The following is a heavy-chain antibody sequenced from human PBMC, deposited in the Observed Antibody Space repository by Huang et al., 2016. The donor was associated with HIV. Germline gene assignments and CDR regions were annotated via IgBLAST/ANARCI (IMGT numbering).Heavy chain of an antibody. V-gene: IGHV3-21*06. CDR3: ARPQGDKVRGIIRSYYYYYGMDV. J-gene: IGHJ6*02. CDR1: SNYA. CDR2: IGSSRSYI. D-gene: IGHD3-10*01. Sequence: SNYAMNWVRQAPGKRLEWVSAIGSSRSYIYYADSVKGRFTISRDDAKNSLYLQMNSLRAEDTAVYYCARPQGDKVRGIIRSYYYYYGMDVWGRGTTVTVSS.